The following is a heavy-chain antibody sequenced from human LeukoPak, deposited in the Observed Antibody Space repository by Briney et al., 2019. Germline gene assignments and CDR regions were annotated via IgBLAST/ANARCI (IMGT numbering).Heavy chain of an antibody. CDR1: GPTFSSYS. D-gene: IGHD3-3*02. CDR3: ARLLLGFDY. V-gene: IGHV3-21*01. J-gene: IGHJ4*02. Sequence: GGSLTLSCAASGPTFSSYSMNSVRQAPRGRVEGLSAISSSSSYIYYADSVKGRFTISRDNAKNSLYLQMNSLRAEDTAVYYCARLLLGFDYWGQGTLVTVSS. CDR2: ISSSSSYI.